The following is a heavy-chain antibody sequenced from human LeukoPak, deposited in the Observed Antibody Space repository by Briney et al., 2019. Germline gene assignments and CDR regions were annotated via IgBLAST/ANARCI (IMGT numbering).Heavy chain of an antibody. Sequence: SETLSLTCSVSGDSISMHYWSWIRQPPGKGLEWIGYIYYSGSTNYNPSLKSRVTISVDTSKNQFSLKLSSVTAADTAVYYCARMVLDYVWGSYRTDAFDVWGQGTMVTVSS. J-gene: IGHJ3*01. V-gene: IGHV4-59*11. CDR2: IYYSGST. CDR1: GDSISMHY. CDR3: ARMVLDYVWGSYRTDAFDV. D-gene: IGHD3-16*02.